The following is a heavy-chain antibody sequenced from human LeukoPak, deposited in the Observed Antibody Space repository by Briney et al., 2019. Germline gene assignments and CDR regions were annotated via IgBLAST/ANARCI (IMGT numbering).Heavy chain of an antibody. D-gene: IGHD1-26*01. CDR3: ARGGDIVGATGFDY. Sequence: SETLSLTCAVSGGSISSGDYYWSWIRQPPGKGLEWIGYIYYSGSTYYNPSLKSRVTISVDTSKNQFSLKLSSVTAADTAVYYCARGGDIVGATGFDYWGQGTLVTVSS. CDR1: GGSISSGDYY. CDR2: IYYSGST. V-gene: IGHV4-30-4*08. J-gene: IGHJ4*02.